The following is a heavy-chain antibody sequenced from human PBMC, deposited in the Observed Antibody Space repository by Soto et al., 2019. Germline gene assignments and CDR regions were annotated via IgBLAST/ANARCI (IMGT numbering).Heavy chain of an antibody. D-gene: IGHD3-22*01. V-gene: IGHV1-69*13. J-gene: IGHJ6*02. CDR1: GGTFSSYA. Sequence: AASVKVSCKASGGTFSSYAISWVRQAPGQGLEWMGGIIPIFGTANYAQKFQGRVTITADESTSTAYVELSSLRSEDTAVYYCARDPNSSGYYYYYGMDVWGQGTTVTVS. CDR3: ARDPNSSGYYYYYGMDV. CDR2: IIPIFGTA.